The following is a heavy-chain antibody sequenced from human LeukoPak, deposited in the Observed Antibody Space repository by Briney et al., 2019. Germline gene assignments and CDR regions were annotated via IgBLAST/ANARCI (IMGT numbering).Heavy chain of an antibody. J-gene: IGHJ6*03. CDR3: AKSAENVVVTAIYYYYYMDV. CDR1: GSTFSNYA. D-gene: IGHD2-21*02. CDR2: LSGSGGTT. V-gene: IGHV3-23*01. Sequence: GGSLRLSCAASGSTFSNYAMNWVRQTPGKGLEWISTLSGSGGTTYYADSVKGRFTISRDNSKNTLYLQMNSLRAEDTAIYYCAKSAENVVVTAIYYYYYMDVWGKGTTVTVSS.